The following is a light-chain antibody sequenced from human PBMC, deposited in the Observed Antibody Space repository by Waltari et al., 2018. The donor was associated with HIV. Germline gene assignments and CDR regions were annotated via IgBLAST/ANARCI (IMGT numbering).Light chain of an antibody. CDR2: EVS. V-gene: IGLV2-8*01. CDR1: SSDVGGYNY. J-gene: IGLJ3*02. Sequence: QSALTQPPSASGSPGQSVTISCTGTSSDVGGYNYVSWNQQHPGKAPNYIIYEVSKRPSVVPDRFSSSKSANTASLTVSGHQAEDDAEYYCSSYAGSNWVFGGGTKLTVL. CDR3: SSYAGSNWV.